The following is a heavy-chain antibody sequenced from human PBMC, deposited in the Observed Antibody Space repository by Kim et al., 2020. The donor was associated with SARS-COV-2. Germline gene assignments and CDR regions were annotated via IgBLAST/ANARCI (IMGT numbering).Heavy chain of an antibody. CDR3: ARGAPMIVVGQLDY. CDR1: GGSFSGYY. V-gene: IGHV4-34*01. D-gene: IGHD3-22*01. Sequence: SETLSLTCAVYGGSFSGYYWSWIRQPPGKGLEWIGEINHSGSTNYNPSLKSRVTISVDTSKNQFSLKLSSVTAADTAVYYCARGAPMIVVGQLDYWGQGTLVTVSS. CDR2: INHSGST. J-gene: IGHJ4*02.